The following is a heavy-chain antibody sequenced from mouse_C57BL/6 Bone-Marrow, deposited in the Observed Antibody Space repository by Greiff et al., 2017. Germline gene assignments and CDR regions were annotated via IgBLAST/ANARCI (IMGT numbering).Heavy chain of an antibody. V-gene: IGHV5-6*01. J-gene: IGHJ4*01. D-gene: IGHD1-1*01. CDR3: ARPRTVVATRAMDY. CDR1: GFTFSSYG. Sequence: VQLKESGGDLVKPGGSLKLSCAASGFTFSSYGMSWVRQTPDKRLEWVATICSGGSYTYYPDSVKGRFTISRDNAKNTLYLQMSSLKSEDTAMXYCARPRTVVATRAMDYWGQGTSVTVSS. CDR2: ICSGGSYT.